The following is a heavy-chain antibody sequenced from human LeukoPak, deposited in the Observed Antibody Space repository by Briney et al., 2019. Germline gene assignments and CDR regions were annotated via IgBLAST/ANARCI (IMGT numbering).Heavy chain of an antibody. D-gene: IGHD3-3*01. CDR3: ARRCECYDFSDAFDI. CDR2: ISHTGSS. Sequence: PSETLSLTCVVSGASVTSRIWWSWVRQPPGKGLEWIGEISHTGSSDYNPSLKSRASISLDTSKNQFSLNLNSVTAADTAVYYCARRCECYDFSDAFDIWGQGTMVTVSS. CDR1: GASVTSRIW. V-gene: IGHV4/OR15-8*01. J-gene: IGHJ3*02.